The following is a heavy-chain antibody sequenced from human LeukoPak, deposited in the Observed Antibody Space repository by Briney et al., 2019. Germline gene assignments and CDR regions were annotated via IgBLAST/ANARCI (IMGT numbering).Heavy chain of an antibody. V-gene: IGHV4-59*01. J-gene: IGHJ4*02. Sequence: KPSETLSLTCTVSGGSISSYYWSWIRQPSGKGLEWIGYIYYSGSTNYNPSLKSRVTISVDTFKNQFSLKLSSVTAADTAVYYCARWSGYPGYFYYWGQGTLVTVSS. CDR3: ARWSGYPGYFYY. D-gene: IGHD3-3*01. CDR1: GGSISSYY. CDR2: IYYSGST.